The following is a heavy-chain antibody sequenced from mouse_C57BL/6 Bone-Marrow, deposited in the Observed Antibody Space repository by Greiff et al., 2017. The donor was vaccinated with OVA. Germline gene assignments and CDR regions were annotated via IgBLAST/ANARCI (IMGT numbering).Heavy chain of an antibody. CDR3: SLLRYAWFAY. D-gene: IGHD1-1*01. V-gene: IGHV14-4*01. CDR2: IDPENGDT. J-gene: IGHJ3*01. CDR1: GFNIKDDY. Sequence: EVQLQQSGAELVRPEASVKLSCTASGFNIKDDYMHWVKQRPEQGLEWIGWIDPENGDTEYASKFQGKATITADTSSNPAYLQLSSLSSEDTAVDYCSLLRYAWFAYWGQGTLVTVSA.